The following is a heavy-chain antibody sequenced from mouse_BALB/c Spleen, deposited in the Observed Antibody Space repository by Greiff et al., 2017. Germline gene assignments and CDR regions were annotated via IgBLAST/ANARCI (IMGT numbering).Heavy chain of an antibody. CDR3: ARSYRYGYYYAMDY. CDR1: GFNIKDYY. D-gene: IGHD2-14*01. CDR2: IDPENGNT. V-gene: IGHV14-1*02. J-gene: IGHJ4*01. Sequence: EVQLQQSGAELVRSGASVKLSCTASGFNIKDYYMHWVKQRPEQGLEWIGWIDPENGNTIYDPKFQGKASITADTSSNTAYLQLSSLTSEDTAVYYCARSYRYGYYYAMDYWGQGTSVTVSS.